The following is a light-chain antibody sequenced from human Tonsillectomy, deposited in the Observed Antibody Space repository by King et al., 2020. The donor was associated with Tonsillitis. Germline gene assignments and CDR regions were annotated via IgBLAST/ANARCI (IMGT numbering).Light chain of an antibody. V-gene: IGLV2-23*01. Sequence: NRFSGSKSGNTAALTISGLQAEDEADYYCCSYANSGVVFGGGTKLTVL. J-gene: IGLJ2*01. CDR3: CSYANSGVV.